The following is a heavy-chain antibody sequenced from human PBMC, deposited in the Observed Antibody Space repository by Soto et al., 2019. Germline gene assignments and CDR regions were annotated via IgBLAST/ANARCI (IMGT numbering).Heavy chain of an antibody. CDR2: ISYDGSNK. Sequence: XGSLRLSCAASGFTFSSYCMHWVRQAPGKGLEWVAVISYDGSNKYYADSVKGRFTISRDNSKNTLYLQMNSLRAEDTAVYYCAKDLGERHFLEWLPHRGLGYWGQGTLVTVSS. V-gene: IGHV3-30*18. J-gene: IGHJ4*02. CDR3: AKDLGERHFLEWLPHRGLGY. D-gene: IGHD3-3*01. CDR1: GFTFSSYC.